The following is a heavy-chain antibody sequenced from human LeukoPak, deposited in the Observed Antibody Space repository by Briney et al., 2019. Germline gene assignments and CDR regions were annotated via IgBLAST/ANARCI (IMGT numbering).Heavy chain of an antibody. J-gene: IGHJ4*02. V-gene: IGHV3-20*04. CDR3: GRGGFQLWLSYFDY. CDR1: GFTFDDYG. Sequence: GGSLRLSCAASGFTFDDYGMSWVRQAPGKGLEWVSGINWNGGSTHYGDSVKGRFTISRDNAKNSLYLQMNSLRAEDTGLYYYGRGGFQLWLSYFDYWGQGALVTASS. CDR2: INWNGGST. D-gene: IGHD5-18*01.